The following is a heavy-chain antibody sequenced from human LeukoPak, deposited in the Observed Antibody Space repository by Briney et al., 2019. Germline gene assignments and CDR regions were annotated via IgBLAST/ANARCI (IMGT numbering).Heavy chain of an antibody. CDR1: ECTFDTYA. Sequence: GGSLRLSCAASECTFDTYAMNWVRQAPGKGLEWVSTISGGGARTYYADSVKGRFTISRDNAKNALYLHMNSLRVEDTAVYYCARGHYGMDVWGQGTTVTVSS. CDR3: ARGHYGMDV. CDR2: ISGGGART. J-gene: IGHJ6*02. V-gene: IGHV3-23*01.